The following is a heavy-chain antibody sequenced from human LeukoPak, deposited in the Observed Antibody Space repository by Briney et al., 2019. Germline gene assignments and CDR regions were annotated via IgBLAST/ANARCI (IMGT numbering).Heavy chain of an antibody. J-gene: IGHJ5*02. CDR2: MKPNSGKT. CDR3: ARGVYPDH. CDR1: GYTFINYD. D-gene: IGHD5/OR15-5a*01. V-gene: IGHV1-8*01. Sequence: ASVKVSCKASGYTFINYDIIWVRQATGQGLEWMGWMKPNSGKTGYAQGFQGRVAMTGDTSISTAYMELSSLRSEDTAVYYCARGVYPDHWGQGTLVTVSS.